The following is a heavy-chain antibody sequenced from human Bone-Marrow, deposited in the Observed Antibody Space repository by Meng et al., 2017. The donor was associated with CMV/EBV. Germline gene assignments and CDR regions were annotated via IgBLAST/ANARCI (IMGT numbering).Heavy chain of an antibody. CDR2: INPSGGST. V-gene: IGHV1-46*01. CDR3: ARDIVVVPAAIPYYYGMDV. J-gene: IGHJ6*02. D-gene: IGHD2-2*01. CDR1: GGTFSSYA. Sequence: ASVKVSCKASGGTFSSYAISWVRQAPGQGLEWMGIINPSGGSTSYAQKFQGRVTMTRDTSTSTVYMELSSLRSEDTAVYYCARDIVVVPAAIPYYYGMDVWGQGTTVTVSS.